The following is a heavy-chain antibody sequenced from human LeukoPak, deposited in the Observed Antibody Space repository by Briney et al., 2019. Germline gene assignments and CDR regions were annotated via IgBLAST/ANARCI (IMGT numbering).Heavy chain of an antibody. Sequence: GGSLRLSCAASGFTFSSYAMSWVRQAPGKGLEWVSAISGSGGNTYFADSVKGRFTISRDNSKNTLYLQMNSLRAEDTAVYFCAIEVGDSPDHWGQGTLVTVSS. V-gene: IGHV3-23*01. CDR1: GFTFSSYA. CDR2: ISGSGGNT. CDR3: AIEVGDSPDH. J-gene: IGHJ5*02. D-gene: IGHD4-17*01.